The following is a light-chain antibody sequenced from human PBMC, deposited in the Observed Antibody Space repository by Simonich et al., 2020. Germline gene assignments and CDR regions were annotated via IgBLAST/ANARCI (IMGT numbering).Light chain of an antibody. CDR3: QQYYSTPWT. Sequence: DIVMTQSPDSLAVSLGERDTINCKSSRSVLYTSNNKNYLAWYQQKPGQPPKLLIYWESTRESGVPDRFSGSGSGTDFTLTISSLQAEDVAVYYCQQYYSTPWTFGQGTKVEIK. J-gene: IGKJ1*01. CDR1: RSVLYTSNNKNY. CDR2: WES. V-gene: IGKV4-1*01.